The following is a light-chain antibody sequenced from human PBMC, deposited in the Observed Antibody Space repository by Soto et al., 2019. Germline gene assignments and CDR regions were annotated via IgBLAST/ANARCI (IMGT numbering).Light chain of an antibody. V-gene: IGLV2-14*01. Sequence: QSVLTQPASVSGSPGQSITISCTGTSSDVGGYNHVSWYQQHPGKAPKLMIYDVSNRPSGASNRFSGSMSGSTASLTISALQAEDEAEYYCSSYTSSDTYFFGTGTKVTVL. CDR1: SSDVGGYNH. CDR3: SSYTSSDTYF. CDR2: DVS. J-gene: IGLJ1*01.